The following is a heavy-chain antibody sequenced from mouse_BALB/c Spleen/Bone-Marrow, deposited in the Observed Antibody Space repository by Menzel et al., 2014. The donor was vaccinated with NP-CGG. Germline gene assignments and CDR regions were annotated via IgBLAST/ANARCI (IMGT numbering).Heavy chain of an antibody. Sequence: EVKVVESGGGLVKPGGSLKLSCAASGFTFSDYYMYWVRQTPEKRLEWVATISDGGNYTYYPDSVKGRFTISRDNAKNNLYLQMSSLKSEDTAMYYCAGTWEAMDYWSQGTSVTVSS. J-gene: IGHJ4*01. CDR1: GFTFSDYY. CDR2: ISDGGNYT. V-gene: IGHV5-4*02. CDR3: AGTWEAMDY. D-gene: IGHD3-3*01.